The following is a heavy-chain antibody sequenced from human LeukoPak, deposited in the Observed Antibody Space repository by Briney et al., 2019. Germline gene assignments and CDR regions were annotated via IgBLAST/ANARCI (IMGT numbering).Heavy chain of an antibody. Sequence: AGTSLRLSCAASGFTLWRHGMHWLRQTPGKGLEWVAVTWFGGTDYADSVQGRVTVSRDNSKMTLYLQMNYLRVEDTALYYCAREQATFGSAGAFDIWGRGTVVTVSS. CDR1: GFTLWRHG. J-gene: IGHJ3*02. D-gene: IGHD3-16*01. V-gene: IGHV3-33*01. CDR2: TWFGGT. CDR3: AREQATFGSAGAFDI.